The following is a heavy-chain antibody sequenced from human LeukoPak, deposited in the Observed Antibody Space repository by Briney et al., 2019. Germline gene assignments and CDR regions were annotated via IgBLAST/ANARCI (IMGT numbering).Heavy chain of an antibody. CDR1: GFTFSSYS. CDR2: ISSSSGYI. Sequence: GGSLRLSCAASGFTFSSYSMNWVRQAPGKGLEWVSSISSSSGYIYYADSVKGRFTISRDNAKNSLYLQMNSLRAEDTAVYYCARDFMIGNYYDSSGYYQPGAVWFDPWGQGTLVTVSS. J-gene: IGHJ5*02. CDR3: ARDFMIGNYYDSSGYYQPGAVWFDP. V-gene: IGHV3-21*01. D-gene: IGHD3-22*01.